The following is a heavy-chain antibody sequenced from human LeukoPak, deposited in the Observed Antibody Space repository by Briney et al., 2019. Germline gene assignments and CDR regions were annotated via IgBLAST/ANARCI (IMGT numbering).Heavy chain of an antibody. J-gene: IGHJ4*02. D-gene: IGHD4-17*01. CDR2: ISSSSSTI. Sequence: GGSLRLSCAASGFTFSSYSMNWVRQAPGKGLEWVSYISSSSSTIYYADSVKGRFTISRDNAKNSLYLQMNSLRAEDTAVYYCARDQHGDYGYWGQGTLVTVSS. V-gene: IGHV3-48*01. CDR1: GFTFSSYS. CDR3: ARDQHGDYGY.